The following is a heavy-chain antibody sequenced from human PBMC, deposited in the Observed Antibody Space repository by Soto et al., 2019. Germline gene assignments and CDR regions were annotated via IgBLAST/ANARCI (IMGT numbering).Heavy chain of an antibody. V-gene: IGHV3-30*18. D-gene: IGHD6-19*01. Sequence: QVQLVESGGGVVQPGRSLRLSCAASGFTFSSYGMHWVRQAPGKGLEWVAVISYDGSNKYYADSVKGRFTISRDNSKNTLYLQMTSLRAEDTAVYYCAKEGGRWLVYFDYWGQGTLVTVSS. J-gene: IGHJ4*02. CDR2: ISYDGSNK. CDR1: GFTFSSYG. CDR3: AKEGGRWLVYFDY.